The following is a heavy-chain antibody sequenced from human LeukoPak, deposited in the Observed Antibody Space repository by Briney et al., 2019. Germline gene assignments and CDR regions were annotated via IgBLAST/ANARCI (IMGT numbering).Heavy chain of an antibody. Sequence: ASVKVSCKAFGYIFTSYYMHWVRQAPGQGLELMGIINPSGDYTTYAQKFQGRVTMTRDTSTSTVYMELSSLRSEDTAVYYCARPDSSGYQGGAFDIWGQGTMVTVSS. J-gene: IGHJ3*02. CDR1: GYIFTSYY. CDR3: ARPDSSGYQGGAFDI. D-gene: IGHD3-22*01. CDR2: INPSGDYT. V-gene: IGHV1-46*01.